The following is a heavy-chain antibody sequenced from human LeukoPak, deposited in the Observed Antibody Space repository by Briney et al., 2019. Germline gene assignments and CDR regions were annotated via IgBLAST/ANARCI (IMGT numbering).Heavy chain of an antibody. Sequence: GGSLRLSCAASGFTFGSYAMSWVRQAPGKGLEWVSAISGSGGSTYYADSVKGRFTISRDNSKNTLYLQMNSLRAEDTAVYYCAKSPGSYYRPFDYWGQGTLVTVSS. V-gene: IGHV3-23*01. CDR1: GFTFGSYA. D-gene: IGHD1-26*01. J-gene: IGHJ4*02. CDR2: ISGSGGST. CDR3: AKSPGSYYRPFDY.